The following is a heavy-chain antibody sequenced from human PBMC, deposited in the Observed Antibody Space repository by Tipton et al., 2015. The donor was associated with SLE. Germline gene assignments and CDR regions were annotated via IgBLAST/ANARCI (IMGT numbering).Heavy chain of an antibody. CDR3: SRGYDFGSVSGSDI. Sequence: TLSLTCTVSGGSISSYYWSWIRQPPGRGLEWLGYIYYRGATNYNPSLRSRVTMSLDTSKNQFSLRLTSVTAADTAVYYCSRGYDFGSVSGSDIWGQGTVVTVSS. J-gene: IGHJ3*02. V-gene: IGHV4-59*01. CDR1: GGSISSYY. CDR2: IYYRGAT. D-gene: IGHD3-3*01.